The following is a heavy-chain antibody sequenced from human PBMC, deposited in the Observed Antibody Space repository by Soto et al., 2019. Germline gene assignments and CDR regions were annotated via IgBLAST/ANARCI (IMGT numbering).Heavy chain of an antibody. J-gene: IGHJ3*02. V-gene: IGHV1-8*01. Sequence: QVQMVQSGAEVKKPGASVKVSCRASGYSFTSYDVNWVRQATGQGLAWMGWMNPNSGNTAFAEKFQGRVTMTRDTPIITAYMELSGLTSEDTAVYYCAGHPYTSYCSDGSCSYDAFGIWGQGTVVIVSS. CDR1: GYSFTSYD. D-gene: IGHD2-15*01. CDR2: MNPNSGNT. CDR3: AGHPYTSYCSDGSCSYDAFGI.